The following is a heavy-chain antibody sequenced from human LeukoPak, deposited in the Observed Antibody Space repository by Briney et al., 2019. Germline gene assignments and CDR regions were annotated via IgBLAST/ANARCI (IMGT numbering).Heavy chain of an antibody. V-gene: IGHV3-30*02. CDR1: RFTFSSYG. J-gene: IGHJ6*03. D-gene: IGHD3-10*01. Sequence: PGGSLRLSCAASRFTFSSYGIHWVRQAPGKGLECVAFIRYDESNKYYADSVKGRFTISRDNSNNTLYLQMNSLRAEDTAVYYCAKGSFPEYYYYMDVWGRGTTVTVSS. CDR2: IRYDESNK. CDR3: AKGSFPEYYYYMDV.